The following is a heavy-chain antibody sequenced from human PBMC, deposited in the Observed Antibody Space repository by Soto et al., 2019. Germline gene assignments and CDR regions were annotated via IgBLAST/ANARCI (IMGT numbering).Heavy chain of an antibody. J-gene: IGHJ4*01. CDR2: ISGSGGST. CDR1: GFTFSNYA. Sequence: PGGSLRLSCAASGFTFSNYAMSWVRQAPGRGLEWVSRISGSGGSTYYAASVKGRVTISRDNSKNTLYLQMNSLRAEDTAVYYCAKDRIDLWSLYYFDYRGHGTLVTVS. D-gene: IGHD5-18*01. CDR3: AKDRIDLWSLYYFDY. V-gene: IGHV3-23*01.